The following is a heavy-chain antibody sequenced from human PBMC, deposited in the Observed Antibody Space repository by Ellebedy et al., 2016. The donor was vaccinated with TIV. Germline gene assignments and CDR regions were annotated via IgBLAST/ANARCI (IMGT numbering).Heavy chain of an antibody. CDR1: GFTFSTYA. V-gene: IGHV3-23*01. D-gene: IGHD6-6*01. J-gene: IGHJ6*03. CDR2: ISGSDDTT. Sequence: GGSLRLXXVASGFTFSTYAMTWLRQAPGKGLEYISAISGSDDTTYYADSVKGRFTLSRDKSKSTLYLQMNNLRADDTAVYYCAKDYGQQLVLYYYYYLDVWGKGTTVTVSS. CDR3: AKDYGQQLVLYYYYYLDV.